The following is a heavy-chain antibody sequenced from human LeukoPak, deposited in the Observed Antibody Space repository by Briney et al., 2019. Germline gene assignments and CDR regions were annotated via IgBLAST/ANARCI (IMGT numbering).Heavy chain of an antibody. J-gene: IGHJ4*02. CDR3: ARGYSSSYRIDY. D-gene: IGHD6-6*01. V-gene: IGHV3-74*01. CDR2: INTDGSST. Sequence: GGSLRLSCAASGFTFSSYWMHWVRQAPGKGLVWVSRINTDGSSTTYADSVKGRFTISRDNAKNTLYLQMNSLSAEDTAVYYCARGYSSSYRIDYWGQGTLVTVSS. CDR1: GFTFSSYW.